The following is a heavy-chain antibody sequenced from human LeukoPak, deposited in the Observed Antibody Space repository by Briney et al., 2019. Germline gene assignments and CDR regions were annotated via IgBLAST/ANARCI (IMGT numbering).Heavy chain of an antibody. CDR2: INPNSGGT. CDR3: AREGRDRMVATDNNNWFDP. V-gene: IGHV1-2*02. D-gene: IGHD5-12*01. CDR1: GYTFTGYY. Sequence: ASVKVSCKASGYTFTGYYMHWVRQAPGQGLEWMGWINPNSGGTNYAQKFQGRVTMTRDTSISTVYMELSRLRSDDTAVYYCAREGRDRMVATDNNNWFDPWGQGTLVTVSS. J-gene: IGHJ5*02.